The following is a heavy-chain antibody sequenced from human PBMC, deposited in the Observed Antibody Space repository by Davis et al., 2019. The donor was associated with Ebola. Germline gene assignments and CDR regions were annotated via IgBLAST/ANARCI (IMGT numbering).Heavy chain of an antibody. J-gene: IGHJ6*02. V-gene: IGHV4-34*01. Sequence: SETLSLTCAVYGGSFSGYYWRWIRQPPGKGLEWIGEINHSGSTYYNPSLKSRVTISVDTSKNQFSLKLSSVTAADTAVYYCARRGYSSSWFPLDVWGQGTTVTVSS. D-gene: IGHD6-13*01. CDR2: INHSGST. CDR1: GGSFSGYY. CDR3: ARRGYSSSWFPLDV.